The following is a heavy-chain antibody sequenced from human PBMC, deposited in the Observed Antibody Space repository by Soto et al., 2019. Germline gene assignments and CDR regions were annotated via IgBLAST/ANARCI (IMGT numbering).Heavy chain of an antibody. Sequence: GASLKVSCKASGYTFTSYYMHWVRQAPGQGLEWMGIINPSGGSTSYAQKFQGRVTMTRDTSTSTVYMELSSLRSEDTAVYYCARDHRRRQGAFDIWGQGTMVTVSS. J-gene: IGHJ3*02. CDR2: INPSGGST. CDR3: ARDHRRRQGAFDI. V-gene: IGHV1-46*01. CDR1: GYTFTSYY.